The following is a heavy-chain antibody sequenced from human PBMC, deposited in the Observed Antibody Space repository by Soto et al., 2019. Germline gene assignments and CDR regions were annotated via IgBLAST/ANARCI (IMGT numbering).Heavy chain of an antibody. J-gene: IGHJ4*02. Sequence: SETLSLTCAVYGGSFSGYYWTWIRQPPGTGLEWIGEINHSGSTNYNPSLKSRVTISVDTSKNQFPLKLSSVTAADTAVYYCARSQTTVTSYDYWGQGTLVTVSS. D-gene: IGHD4-17*01. V-gene: IGHV4-34*01. CDR2: INHSGST. CDR1: GGSFSGYY. CDR3: ARSQTTVTSYDY.